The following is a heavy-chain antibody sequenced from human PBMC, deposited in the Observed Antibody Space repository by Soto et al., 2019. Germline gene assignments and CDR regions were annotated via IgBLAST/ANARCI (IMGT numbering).Heavy chain of an antibody. D-gene: IGHD3-16*01. J-gene: IGHJ6*02. CDR2: ILYDGSDK. Sequence: QVQLVESGGGVVQPGTSLRLSCAASGFTFGNYGMHWVRQPPGKGLEWMSSILYDGSDKYYADSVKGRFTISRNDSKNTVYLQMDSLGVDETAVYYCAKWGEVSHNPGGNYYYGMDVWGQGTTVTVS. CDR1: GFTFGNYG. V-gene: IGHV3-30*18. CDR3: AKWGEVSHNPGGNYYYGMDV.